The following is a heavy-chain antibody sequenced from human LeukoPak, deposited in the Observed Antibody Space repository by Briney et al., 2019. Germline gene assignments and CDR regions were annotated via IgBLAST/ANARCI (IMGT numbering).Heavy chain of an antibody. D-gene: IGHD2-15*01. CDR2: ISTDGYTT. CDR1: GLAFSAYK. J-gene: IGHJ4*02. CDR3: VVGGSPGY. V-gene: IGHV3-74*01. Sequence: GGSLRLSCAASGLAFSAYKMHWVRQAPRKGLVWVSRISTDGYTTDYADFVQGRFTTSRDNTKNTWSLEMNSLRAEDTAVYYCVVGGSPGYWGQGTLVTVSS.